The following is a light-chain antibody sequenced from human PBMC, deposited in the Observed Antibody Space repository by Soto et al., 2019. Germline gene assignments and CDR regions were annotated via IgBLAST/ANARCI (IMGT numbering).Light chain of an antibody. CDR1: QTITFY. J-gene: IGKJ2*01. Sequence: DIQMTQSPSSLSASVGDTVAITCRASQTITFYLNWYQQEPGKPPKLLIYGANTLQGGVPSRFSAGGSGTDFTLTINYLQPEDFATYYCQQTYTPPFTFGQGTKLQIK. CDR3: QQTYTPPFT. CDR2: GAN. V-gene: IGKV1-39*01.